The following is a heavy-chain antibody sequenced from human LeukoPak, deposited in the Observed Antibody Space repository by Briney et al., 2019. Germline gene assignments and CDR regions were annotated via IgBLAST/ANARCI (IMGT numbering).Heavy chain of an antibody. CDR1: GYTFTSYY. Sequence: GASVKVSFKASGYTFTSYYMHWVRQAPGQGLEWMGVINPTGGSTTYAPKFQGRVTMTRDTSTSTVYMELSSLRSEDTAVYYCAREFSIRNGYNEVAQKCHDYWGQGTLVTVSS. D-gene: IGHD5-24*01. J-gene: IGHJ4*02. CDR2: INPTGGST. CDR3: AREFSIRNGYNEVAQKCHDY. V-gene: IGHV1-46*01.